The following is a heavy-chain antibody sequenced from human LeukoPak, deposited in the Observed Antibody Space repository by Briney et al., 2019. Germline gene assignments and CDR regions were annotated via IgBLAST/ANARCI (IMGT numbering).Heavy chain of an antibody. V-gene: IGHV3-64*01. CDR1: GFTFSTYA. CDR2: INSEGGNA. Sequence: PGGSLRLSCAASGFTFSTYAMHWVRQAPGKGLEYVSGINSEGGNAYYTNSVKGRFTISRDNSKNTLYLQMNSLRAEDTAVYFCARGRSYYDNNDYHETGFDYWGQGNLVTVSS. D-gene: IGHD3-22*01. CDR3: ARGRSYYDNNDYHETGFDY. J-gene: IGHJ4*02.